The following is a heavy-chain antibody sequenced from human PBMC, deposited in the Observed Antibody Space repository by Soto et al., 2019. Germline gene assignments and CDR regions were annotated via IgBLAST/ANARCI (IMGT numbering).Heavy chain of an antibody. CDR2: IYKSGST. V-gene: IGHV4-31*03. Sequence: SETLSLTCTVSNGSISTGAYFWSWFRHHPGKGLEWIAYIYKSGSTYCNPSLKSRVTISVDTSKNQFYLNLRSVTAADTAIYYCARESDYYDSSGSSFDYWGQGTQVTVSS. CDR3: ARESDYYDSSGSSFDY. D-gene: IGHD3-22*01. CDR1: NGSISTGAYF. J-gene: IGHJ4*02.